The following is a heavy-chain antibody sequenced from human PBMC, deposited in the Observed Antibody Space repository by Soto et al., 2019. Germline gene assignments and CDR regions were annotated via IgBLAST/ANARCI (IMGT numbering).Heavy chain of an antibody. V-gene: IGHV3-53*01. D-gene: IGHD3-9*01. CDR2: IYSGGST. CDR1: GFTVSSNY. J-gene: IGHJ4*02. CDR3: ASIRYFDWLSNFDY. Sequence: EVQLVESGGGLIQPGGSPRLSCAASGFTVSSNYMSWVRQAPGKGLEWVSVIYSGGSTYYADSVKGRFTISRDNSKNTLYLQMNSLRAEDTAVYYCASIRYFDWLSNFDYWGQGTLVTVSS.